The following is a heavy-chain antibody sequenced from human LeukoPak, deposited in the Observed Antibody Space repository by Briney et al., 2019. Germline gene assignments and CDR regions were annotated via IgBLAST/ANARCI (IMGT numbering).Heavy chain of an antibody. D-gene: IGHD3-10*01. CDR1: GGSISSYY. CDR2: IYYSGGT. CDR3: AREGHIWFGELGNV. Sequence: PSETLSLTCTVSGGSISSYYWSWMRQPPGKGLEWIGYIYYSGGTSYNPPLKSRVTISVDTSNNKFSPRQRSVTAADTAVYYCAREGHIWFGELGNVWGKGTTVAVSS. V-gene: IGHV4-59*01. J-gene: IGHJ6*04.